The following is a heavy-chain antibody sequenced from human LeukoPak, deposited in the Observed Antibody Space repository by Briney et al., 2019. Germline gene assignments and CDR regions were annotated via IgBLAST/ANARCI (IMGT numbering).Heavy chain of an antibody. CDR3: SSSWDY. V-gene: IGHV3-48*02. Sequence: GGSLRLSCAASGFSFSSRSMNWVRQTPGMRLEWISYIDSDSKTTYYADSVKGRFTISRANGKNSLYLQMNSLRDEDTAVYYCSSSWDYWGQGTLVTVSS. D-gene: IGHD6-13*01. CDR1: GFSFSSRS. J-gene: IGHJ4*02. CDR2: IDSDSKTT.